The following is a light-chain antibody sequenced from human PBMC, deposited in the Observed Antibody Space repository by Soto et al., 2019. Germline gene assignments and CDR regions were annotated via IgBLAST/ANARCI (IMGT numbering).Light chain of an antibody. J-gene: IGKJ4*01. CDR1: QSARGY. V-gene: IGKV3-11*01. Sequence: EIVLTQSPATLSLSPGERATLSCRASQSARGYLAWYQQKLGQAPRLLISDAYNRAAGVPARFSGSGSGADFTLTISSLEPEDFAVYYCQQRSAWPLTFGGGTKVEIK. CDR3: QQRSAWPLT. CDR2: DAY.